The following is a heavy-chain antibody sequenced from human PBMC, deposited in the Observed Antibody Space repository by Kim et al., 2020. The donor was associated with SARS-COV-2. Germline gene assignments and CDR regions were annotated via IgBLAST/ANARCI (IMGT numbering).Heavy chain of an antibody. CDR2: IVVGSGNT. V-gene: IGHV1-58*02. CDR3: AAGATAATPWGLYGMDV. J-gene: IGHJ6*02. D-gene: IGHD6-13*01. CDR1: GFTFTSSA. Sequence: SVKVSCKASGFTFTSSAMQWVRQARGQRLEWIGWIVVGSGNTNYAQKFQERVTITRDMSTSTAYMELSSLRSEDTAVYYCAAGATAATPWGLYGMDVWGQGTTVTVSS.